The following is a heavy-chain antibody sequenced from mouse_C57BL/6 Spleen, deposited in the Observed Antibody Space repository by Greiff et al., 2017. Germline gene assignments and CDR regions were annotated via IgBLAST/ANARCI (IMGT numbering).Heavy chain of an antibody. CDR2: IYPGSGST. D-gene: IGHD1-1*01. V-gene: IGHV1-55*01. Sequence: FQLQQPGAELVKPGASVQLSCQASVSTFTSSWLTWVKQRPGHGLEWIGDIYPGSGSTNYNEKFKSKATLPVDTSSSTAYMQLSSLTSEDSAVYYCARCSNWYFDVWGTGTTVTVSS. J-gene: IGHJ1*03. CDR3: ARCSNWYFDV. CDR1: VSTFTSSW.